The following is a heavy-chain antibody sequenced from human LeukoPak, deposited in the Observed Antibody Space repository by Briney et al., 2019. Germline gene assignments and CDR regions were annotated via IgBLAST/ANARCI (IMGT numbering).Heavy chain of an antibody. D-gene: IGHD3-22*01. CDR3: ARLSVPMIVVHESIDY. J-gene: IGHJ4*02. Sequence: PGGSLRLSCAVSGFTFSSYEMNWVRQAPGKGLEWVSSISSSSSYIYYADSVKGRFTISRDNAKNSLYLQMNSLRAEDTAVYYCARLSVPMIVVHESIDYWGQGTLVTVSS. CDR2: ISSSSSYI. CDR1: GFTFSSYE. V-gene: IGHV3-21*01.